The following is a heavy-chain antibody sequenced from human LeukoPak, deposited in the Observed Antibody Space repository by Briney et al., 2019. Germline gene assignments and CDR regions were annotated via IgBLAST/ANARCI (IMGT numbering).Heavy chain of an antibody. CDR3: ARGGTEYGSGSYYLSD. J-gene: IGHJ4*02. Sequence: SETLSLTCTVSGGSISSGDYYWSWIRQPPGKGLEWIGYIYYSGSTYYNPSLKSRVTISVDTSKNQFSLKLSSVTAADTAVYYCARGGTEYGSGSYYLSDWGQGTLVTVSS. D-gene: IGHD3-10*01. CDR2: IYYSGST. CDR1: GGSISSGDYY. V-gene: IGHV4-30-4*08.